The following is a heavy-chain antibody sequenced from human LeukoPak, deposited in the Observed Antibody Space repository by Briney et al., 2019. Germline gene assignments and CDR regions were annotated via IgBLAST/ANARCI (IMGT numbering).Heavy chain of an antibody. J-gene: IGHJ3*02. CDR2: ISSSGSTI. CDR1: GFTFSSFE. D-gene: IGHD4-11*01. V-gene: IGHV3-48*03. CDR3: ARQQLPFDI. Sequence: GGSLRLSCAASGFTFSSFEMNWVRQAPGKGLEWVSYISSSGSTINYADSVRGRFTISRDNARNSLYLQMNSLRAEDTAVYYCARQQLPFDIWGQGTMVTVSS.